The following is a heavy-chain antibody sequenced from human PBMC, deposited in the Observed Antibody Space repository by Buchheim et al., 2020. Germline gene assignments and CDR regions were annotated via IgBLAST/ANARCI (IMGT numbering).Heavy chain of an antibody. J-gene: IGHJ5*02. V-gene: IGHV3-33*01. D-gene: IGHD3-3*01. CDR2: IWYDGSNK. CDR1: GFTFSTSG. CDR3: ARDVSGGFDP. Sequence: QVQLVQSGGGVVQTGTSLRLSCAASGFTFSTSGMHWVRQAPGKGVEWVAIIWYDGSNKYYADSVKGRFTIPRDNSKNTLFLQMNSLSAEDTATYYCARDVSGGFDPWGQGTL.